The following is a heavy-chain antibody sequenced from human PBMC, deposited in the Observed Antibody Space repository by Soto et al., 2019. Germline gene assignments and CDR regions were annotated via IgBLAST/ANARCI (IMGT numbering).Heavy chain of an antibody. J-gene: IGHJ3*02. Sequence: QVRLQEWGPGLVKPSQTLSLKCSVSGGSITTGGRYWSWIRQLPGKGLEWIGDIYHSGNTYYNASLNSRVTISVEAAKNQFSLKLSSVTAADTAVYYCAQALVFTGGDGFDIWGQGRLVTVSS. CDR3: AQALVFTGGDGFDI. CDR2: IYHSGNT. V-gene: IGHV4-31*02. D-gene: IGHD1-1*01. CDR1: GGSITTGGRY.